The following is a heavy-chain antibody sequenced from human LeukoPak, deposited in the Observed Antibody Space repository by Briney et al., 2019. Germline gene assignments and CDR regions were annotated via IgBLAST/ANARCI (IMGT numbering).Heavy chain of an antibody. CDR2: ISSSSSYI. J-gene: IGHJ4*02. Sequence: PGGSLRLSCAASGFTFSSYSMNWVRQAPGKGLEWVSSISSSSSYIYYADSVKGRFTIPRDNAKNSLYLQMNSLRAEDTAVYYCARDLLGSRRDYWGQGTLVTVSS. V-gene: IGHV3-21*01. CDR3: ARDLLGSRRDY. D-gene: IGHD7-27*01. CDR1: GFTFSSYS.